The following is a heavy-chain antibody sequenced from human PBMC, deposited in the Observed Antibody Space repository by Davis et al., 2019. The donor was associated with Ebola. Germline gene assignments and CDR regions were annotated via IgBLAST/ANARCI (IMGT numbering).Heavy chain of an antibody. J-gene: IGHJ4*02. CDR1: GFTFSDYY. D-gene: IGHD6-6*01. V-gene: IGHV3-11*04. CDR2: ISGSGGST. CDR3: ARAYSSSPLGY. Sequence: GGSLRLSCAASGFTFSDYYMSWIRQAPGKGLEWVSAISGSGGSTYYADSVKGRFTISRDNAKNSLYLQMNSLRAEDTAVYYCARAYSSSPLGYWGQGTLVTVSS.